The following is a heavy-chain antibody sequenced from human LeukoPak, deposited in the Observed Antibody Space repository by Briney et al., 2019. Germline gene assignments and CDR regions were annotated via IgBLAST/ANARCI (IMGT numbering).Heavy chain of an antibody. Sequence: GGSLRLSCTTSGFTFGDCNMSWVRQAPGKGLEWVGLIRSKTYGGTTEYAASVKGRFTISRDDSKSVAYLQMNSLKIEDTAVYYCTRMSGYRSSSDYWGQGTLVTVSS. CDR1: GFTFGDCN. CDR3: TRMSGYRSSSDY. CDR2: IRSKTYGGTT. D-gene: IGHD6-6*01. J-gene: IGHJ4*02. V-gene: IGHV3-49*04.